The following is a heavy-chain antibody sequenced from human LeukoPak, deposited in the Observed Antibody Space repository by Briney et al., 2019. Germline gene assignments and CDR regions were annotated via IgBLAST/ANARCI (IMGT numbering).Heavy chain of an antibody. CDR2: INPNSGVI. Sequence: GASVKVSCKASGYTFTSYGISWVRQAPGQGLEWMGWINPNSGVINSAQKFQGRVTMSRDTSISTAYMELSSLRSDDTAVYYCARDAGVIAVGSDSWGQGTLVTVSS. D-gene: IGHD2/OR15-2a*01. J-gene: IGHJ4*02. CDR1: GYTFTSYG. CDR3: ARDAGVIAVGSDS. V-gene: IGHV1-2*02.